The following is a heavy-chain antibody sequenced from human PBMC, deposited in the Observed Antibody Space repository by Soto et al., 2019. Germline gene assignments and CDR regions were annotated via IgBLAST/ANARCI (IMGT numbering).Heavy chain of an antibody. CDR1: GGSISSGGYY. Sequence: QVQLQESGPGLVKPSQTLSLTCTVSGGSISSGGYYWSWIRQHPGKGLEWIGYIYYTGTTYYNPSLKSRVTISVDTSKNQFSLELISVTAADTAVYYCARVYGDYRSSFDPWGQGTLVTVSS. J-gene: IGHJ5*02. V-gene: IGHV4-31*03. D-gene: IGHD4-17*01. CDR2: IYYTGTT. CDR3: ARVYGDYRSSFDP.